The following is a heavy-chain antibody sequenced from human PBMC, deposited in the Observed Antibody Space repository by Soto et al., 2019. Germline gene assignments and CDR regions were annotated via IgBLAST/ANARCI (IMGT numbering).Heavy chain of an antibody. CDR2: IYYSGST. J-gene: IGHJ3*02. V-gene: IGHV4-31*03. CDR3: ARARGSYYSRDAFDI. D-gene: IGHD3-10*01. Sequence: SETLSLTCTVSGCSISSGGYYWSWIRQHPGKGLEWIGYIYYSGSTYYNPSLKSRVTISVDTSKNQFSLKLSSVTAADTAVYYCARARGSYYSRDAFDIWGQGTMVTVSS. CDR1: GCSISSGGYY.